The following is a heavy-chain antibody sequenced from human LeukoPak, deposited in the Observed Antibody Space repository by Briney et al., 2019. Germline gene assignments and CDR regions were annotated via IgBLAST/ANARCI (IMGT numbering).Heavy chain of an antibody. Sequence: GGSLRLSCTASGFTFGDYCMSWFRQAPGKGLEWVSYISSSSSTIYYADSVKGRFTISRDNAKNSLYLQMNSLRAEDTAVYYCARAPRFLEWLLDYWGQGTLVTVSS. V-gene: IGHV3-48*01. D-gene: IGHD3-3*01. CDR1: GFTFGDYC. CDR3: ARAPRFLEWLLDY. CDR2: ISSSSSTI. J-gene: IGHJ4*02.